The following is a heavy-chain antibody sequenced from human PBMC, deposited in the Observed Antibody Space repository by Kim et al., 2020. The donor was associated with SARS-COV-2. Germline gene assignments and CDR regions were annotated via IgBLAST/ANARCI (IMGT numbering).Heavy chain of an antibody. CDR2: ISGDGSST. Sequence: GGSLRLSCAASGFTLTGYWMHWVRQAPGKGLVWVSRISGDGSSTSYADSVKGRFTISRDNAKNTLYLQMNSLRVEDTAVYYCARPAYSSGWWYFDYWGQG. CDR1: GFTLTGYW. J-gene: IGHJ4*02. CDR3: ARPAYSSGWWYFDY. V-gene: IGHV3-74*01. D-gene: IGHD6-19*01.